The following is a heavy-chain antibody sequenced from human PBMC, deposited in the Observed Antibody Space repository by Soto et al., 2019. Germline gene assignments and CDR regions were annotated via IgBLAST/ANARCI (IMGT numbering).Heavy chain of an antibody. CDR2: IRSKAYGGTT. CDR3: TSFYCSSTSCYTSPPGY. V-gene: IGHV3-49*04. J-gene: IGHJ4*02. Sequence: TVGSLRLSCTASGFTFGDYAMSWVSQAPGKGLEWVGFIRSKAYGGTTEYAASVKGRFTISRDDSKSIAYLQMNSLKTEDTAVYYCTSFYCSSTSCYTSPPGYWGQGTLVTVSS. CDR1: GFTFGDYA. D-gene: IGHD2-2*02.